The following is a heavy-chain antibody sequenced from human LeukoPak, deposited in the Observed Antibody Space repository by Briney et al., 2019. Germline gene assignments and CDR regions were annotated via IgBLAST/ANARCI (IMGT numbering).Heavy chain of an antibody. CDR2: IKEDGSEK. CDR1: GFTFSTYW. J-gene: IGHJ4*02. CDR3: ARDSSGYQ. Sequence: RTGGSLRLSCAASGFTFSTYWMSWVRQAPGKGLGWVANIKEDGSEKYYGDSVKGRFTISRDNAKNSLYLQMNSLRAEDTAVYYCARDSSGYQWGQGTLVTVSS. D-gene: IGHD3-22*01. V-gene: IGHV3-7*01.